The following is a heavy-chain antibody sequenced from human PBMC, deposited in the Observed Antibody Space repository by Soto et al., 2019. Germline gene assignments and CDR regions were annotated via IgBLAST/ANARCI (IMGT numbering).Heavy chain of an antibody. D-gene: IGHD2-2*01. CDR2: MNPNSGNT. CDR3: ARYQLDFGGEPHGMAV. Sequence: VCCEACGDSFTSYAIYWARQATEQGLEWMGWMNPNSGNTGYAQKFQGRVTMTRNTSISTADMELSSLRSEDTAVYCCARYQLDFGGEPHGMAVWGQGTTVTVSS. J-gene: IGHJ6*02. CDR1: GDSFTSYA. V-gene: IGHV1-8*01.